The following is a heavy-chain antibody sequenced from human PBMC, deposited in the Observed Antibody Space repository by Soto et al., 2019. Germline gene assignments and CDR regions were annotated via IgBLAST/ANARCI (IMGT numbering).Heavy chain of an antibody. V-gene: IGHV3-21*01. D-gene: IGHD3-3*01. J-gene: IGHJ4*02. CDR2: ISSGSSYI. CDR1: GFTFSTYS. Sequence: PGGSLRLSCAASGFTFSTYSMNWVRQAPGKGLEWVSSISSGSSYIFYADSVKGRFTLSRDDAKNSLYLQMNSLRAEDTAVYYCARDLNFWSSPYKGGFDYWAQGALVTVSS. CDR3: ARDLNFWSSPYKGGFDY.